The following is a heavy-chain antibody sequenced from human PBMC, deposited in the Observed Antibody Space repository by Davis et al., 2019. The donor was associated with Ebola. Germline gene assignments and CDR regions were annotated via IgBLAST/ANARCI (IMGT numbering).Heavy chain of an antibody. D-gene: IGHD1-26*01. Sequence: GGSLRPSCVASGFTFTSAWMSWVRQAPGKGLEWVATINQDGSQTYYVDSVKGRFTMSRDDAKNSLYLEMNHLTADDTAVYYCATDAWGGFDPWGQGTLVNVSS. CDR1: GFTFTSAW. CDR3: ATDAWGGFDP. V-gene: IGHV3-7*03. J-gene: IGHJ5*02. CDR2: INQDGSQT.